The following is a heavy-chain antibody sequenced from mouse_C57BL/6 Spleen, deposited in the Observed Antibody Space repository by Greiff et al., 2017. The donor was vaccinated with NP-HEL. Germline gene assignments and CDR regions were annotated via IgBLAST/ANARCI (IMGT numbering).Heavy chain of an antibody. CDR3: ARWSSGDAYALDY. CDR2: ILPGSGNT. D-gene: IGHD3-2*02. V-gene: IGHV1-9*01. CDR1: GYTFTGYW. Sequence: QVQLQQSGAELMKPGASVKLSCKATGYTFTGYWIEWVKQRPGHGLEWIGEILPGSGNTNYNEKFKDKATFTADTSSNTAYMQLSSLTTEDSAIYYCARWSSGDAYALDYWGQGTSVTVSS. J-gene: IGHJ4*01.